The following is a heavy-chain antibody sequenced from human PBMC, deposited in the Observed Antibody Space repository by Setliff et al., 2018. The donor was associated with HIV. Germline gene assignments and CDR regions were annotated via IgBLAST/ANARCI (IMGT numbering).Heavy chain of an antibody. Sequence: GGSLRLSCAASGLTFSSYWMSWVRQAPGKGLEWMANIKEDGSEKYYVDSVKGRFTISRDNTKNSLYLQMNSLRAEDTAVYYCARGEPTILVVPAAFFDYWGQGTLVTVSS. V-gene: IGHV3-7*01. CDR2: IKEDGSEK. CDR3: ARGEPTILVVPAAFFDY. CDR1: GLTFSSYW. J-gene: IGHJ4*02. D-gene: IGHD2-2*01.